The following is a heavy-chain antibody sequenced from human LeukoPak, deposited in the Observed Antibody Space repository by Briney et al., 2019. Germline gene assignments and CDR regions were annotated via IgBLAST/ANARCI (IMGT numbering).Heavy chain of an antibody. CDR1: GGSFSGYY. V-gene: IGHV4-34*01. CDR2: INHSGST. J-gene: IGHJ2*01. Sequence: SETLSLTCAVYGGSFSGYYWSWIRQPPGKGLEWIGEINHSGSTNYNPSLKSRVTISVDASKNQFSLKLSSVTAADTAVYYCARGETSASYWYFDLWGRGTLVTVSS. CDR3: ARGETSASYWYFDL.